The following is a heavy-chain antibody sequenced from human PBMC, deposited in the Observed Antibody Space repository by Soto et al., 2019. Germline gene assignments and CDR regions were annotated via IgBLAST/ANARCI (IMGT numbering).Heavy chain of an antibody. V-gene: IGHV1-46*02. Sequence: VASVKVSCKASGYTFNRYFIHWVRQAPGQGLEWLGVIIPTSGSPSYAETFQGRVTMTSDTSTSTVYMELHSLTSEDTAVYYCARDPTRRSTVLRPLTYSSYDVDVWGQGTTVTVYS. D-gene: IGHD3-22*01. CDR3: ARDPTRRSTVLRPLTYSSYDVDV. J-gene: IGHJ6*02. CDR2: IIPTSGSP. CDR1: GYTFNRYF.